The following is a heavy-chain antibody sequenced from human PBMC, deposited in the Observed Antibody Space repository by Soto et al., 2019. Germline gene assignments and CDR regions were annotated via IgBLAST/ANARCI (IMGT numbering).Heavy chain of an antibody. V-gene: IGHV3-30-3*01. Sequence: QVQLVESGGGVVQPGRPLRLSCAASGFTFSSYAMHWVRQAPGKGLEWVAVISYDGSNKYYADSVKGRFTISRDNSKNTLYLQMNSLRAEDTAVYYCARPPHDGYSYGSFDYWGQGTLVTVSS. CDR2: ISYDGSNK. CDR1: GFTFSSYA. J-gene: IGHJ4*02. D-gene: IGHD5-18*01. CDR3: ARPPHDGYSYGSFDY.